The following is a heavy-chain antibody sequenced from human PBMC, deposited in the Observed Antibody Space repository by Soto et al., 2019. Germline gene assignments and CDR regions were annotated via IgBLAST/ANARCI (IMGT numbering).Heavy chain of an antibody. J-gene: IGHJ6*02. D-gene: IGHD6-13*01. Sequence: QVQLVESGGGVVQPGRSLRLSCAASGFTFSSYGMHWVRQAPGKGLEWMAGIWYDGSNKYYADSVKGRFTISRDNSKNTLYLQMTSLIAEDTAVYYCAAQQQLVHPLSTYYYYGMDVWGQGTTVTVSS. CDR3: AAQQQLVHPLSTYYYYGMDV. V-gene: IGHV3-33*01. CDR1: GFTFSSYG. CDR2: IWYDGSNK.